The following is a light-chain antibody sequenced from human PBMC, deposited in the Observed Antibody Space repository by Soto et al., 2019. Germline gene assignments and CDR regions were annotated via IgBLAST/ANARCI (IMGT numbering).Light chain of an antibody. CDR1: SSDVGGYDY. CDR3: TSYTSSITYV. Sequence: QSVLTQPASVSGSPGQSITISCTGTSSDVGGYDYVSWYQQHPGKAPKLMIYDVVNRPSGVSNRFSGSKSGNTASLTISGLQAEDEADYHCTSYTSSITYVFGTGTKVTVL. CDR2: DVV. J-gene: IGLJ1*01. V-gene: IGLV2-14*01.